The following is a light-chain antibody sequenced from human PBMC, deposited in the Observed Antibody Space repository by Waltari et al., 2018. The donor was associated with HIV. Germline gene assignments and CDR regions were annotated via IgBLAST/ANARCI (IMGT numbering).Light chain of an antibody. CDR3: CSYAGRSTHV. CDR1: SSDVGSYNV. Sequence: QSALTQPASVSGSPGQSITISCTGTSSDVGSYNVVSWYQQHPGKAPKLMIYEVTKRPPGVSNRFSGSKSGNTASLTISVLQAEDEADYYCCSYAGRSTHVFGTGTKVTVL. V-gene: IGLV2-23*02. CDR2: EVT. J-gene: IGLJ1*01.